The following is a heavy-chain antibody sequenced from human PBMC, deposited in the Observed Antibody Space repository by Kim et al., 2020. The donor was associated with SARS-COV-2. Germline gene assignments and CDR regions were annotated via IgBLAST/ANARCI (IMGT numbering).Heavy chain of an antibody. J-gene: IGHJ4*02. D-gene: IGHD3-10*01. Sequence: SETLSLTCTVSGGSISSSSYYWGWIRQPPGKGLEWIGSIYYSGSTYYNPSLKSQVTISVDTSKNQFSLKLSSVTAADTAVYYCARHFRSGVVTMGRVVIGYWGQGTLVTVLS. CDR3: ARHFRSGVVTMGRVVIGY. V-gene: IGHV4-39*01. CDR1: GGSISSSSYY. CDR2: IYYSGST.